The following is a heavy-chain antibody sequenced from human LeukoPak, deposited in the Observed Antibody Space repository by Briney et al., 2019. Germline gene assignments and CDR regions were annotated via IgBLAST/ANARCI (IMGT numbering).Heavy chain of an antibody. J-gene: IGHJ4*02. D-gene: IGHD3-9*01. CDR3: ARDPSNDILFDY. Sequence: GGSLRLSCAASGFTFSSYNMNWVRQAPGKGLEWVSYISSSSSTIYYADSVKGRFTISRDNARNSLYLQINSLRDEDTAVYYCARDPSNDILFDYWGQGTLVTVSS. CDR1: GFTFSSYN. V-gene: IGHV3-48*02. CDR2: ISSSSSTI.